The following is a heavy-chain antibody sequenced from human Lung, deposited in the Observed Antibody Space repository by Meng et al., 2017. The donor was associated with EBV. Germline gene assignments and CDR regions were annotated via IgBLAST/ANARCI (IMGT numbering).Heavy chain of an antibody. CDR1: GGTFSSYA. J-gene: IGHJ5*02. V-gene: IGHV1-18*01. D-gene: IGHD1-14*01. CDR2: ISAYNGNT. Sequence: VQRVQSGAEVKKLGSSVKVSCKASGGTFSSYAISWVRQAPGQGPEWMGWISAYNGNTNYAQNFQGRFTMTTDTSTSTAYMELRSLRSDDTAVYYCARDLPGGTKGTWLDLWGQGTLVTVSS. CDR3: ARDLPGGTKGTWLDL.